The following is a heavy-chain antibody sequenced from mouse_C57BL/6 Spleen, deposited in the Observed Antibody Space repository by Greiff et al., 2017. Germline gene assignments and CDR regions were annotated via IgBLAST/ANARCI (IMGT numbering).Heavy chain of an antibody. CDR3: AKKGYYGSSYAMDY. J-gene: IGHJ4*01. V-gene: IGHV2-5*01. D-gene: IGHD1-1*01. CDR2: IWRGGST. CDR1: GFSLTSYG. Sequence: QVQLQQSGPGLVQPSQSLSITCTVSGFSLTSYGVHWVRQSPGKGLEWLGVIWRGGSTDYNAAFMSRLSITKDNSKSQVFFKMNSLQADDTAIYYCAKKGYYGSSYAMDYWGQGTSVTVSS.